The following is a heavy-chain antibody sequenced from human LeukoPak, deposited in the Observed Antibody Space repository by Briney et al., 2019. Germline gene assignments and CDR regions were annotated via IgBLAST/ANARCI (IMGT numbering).Heavy chain of an antibody. CDR2: ISSSGSTI. CDR1: GFTFSSYE. V-gene: IGHV3-48*03. Sequence: GGSLRLSCAASGFTFSSYEMNWVRQAPGKGLEWVSYISSSGSTIYYADSVKGRFTISRGNAKNSLYLQMNSLRAEDTAVYYCARDRDYGGPRGGDAFDIWGQGTMVTVSS. D-gene: IGHD4-23*01. CDR3: ARDRDYGGPRGGDAFDI. J-gene: IGHJ3*02.